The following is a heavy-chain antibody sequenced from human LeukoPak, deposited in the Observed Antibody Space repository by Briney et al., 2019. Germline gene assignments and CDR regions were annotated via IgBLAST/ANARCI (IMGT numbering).Heavy chain of an antibody. D-gene: IGHD2-21*01. CDR3: AKDRSRSYSVDY. V-gene: IGHV3-30*04. Sequence: PGRCVRLSCASSVFIFSSHAMDWVRQPRAKGLEGLAVISWDGNVKYCADSVDGRFTIPIDSPKNTLFLQMNSLRAEDTAVYYCAKDRSRSYSVDYWGQGALVTVSS. CDR1: VFIFSSHA. J-gene: IGHJ4*02. CDR2: ISWDGNVK.